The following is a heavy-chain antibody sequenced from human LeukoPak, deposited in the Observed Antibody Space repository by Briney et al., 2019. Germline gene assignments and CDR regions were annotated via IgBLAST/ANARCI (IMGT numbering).Heavy chain of an antibody. J-gene: IGHJ6*03. Sequence: PGGSLRLSCAASGFTFSTYAMSWVRQAPGKGLEWVSVISGSGGNINYADSVKGRFTISRDNSKNTLYLQMNSLRAEDTAVYFSAKGVVVVLGTRGRYMDVWGKGTTVTVSS. CDR3: AKGVVVVLGTRGRYMDV. CDR1: GFTFSTYA. CDR2: ISGSGGNI. V-gene: IGHV3-23*01. D-gene: IGHD2-2*01.